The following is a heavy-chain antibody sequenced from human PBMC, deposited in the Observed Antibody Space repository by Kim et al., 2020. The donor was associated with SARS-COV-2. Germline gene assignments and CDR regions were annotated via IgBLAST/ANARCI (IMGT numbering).Heavy chain of an antibody. CDR3: ARGYSSSSNGFDY. Sequence: SETLSLTCAVYGGSFSGYYWSWIRQPPGKGLEWIGEINHSGSTNYNPSLKSRVTISVDTSKNQFSLKLSSVTAADTAVYYCARGYSSSSNGFDYWGQGT. CDR2: INHSGST. J-gene: IGHJ4*02. V-gene: IGHV4-34*01. CDR1: GGSFSGYY. D-gene: IGHD6-6*01.